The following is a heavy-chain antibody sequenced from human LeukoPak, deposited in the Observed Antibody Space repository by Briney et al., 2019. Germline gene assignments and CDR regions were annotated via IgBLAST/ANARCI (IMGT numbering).Heavy chain of an antibody. CDR2: ISAYNGNT. Sequence: VASVKVSCKSSGYTFTNYGISWVRQAPGQGLEWMGWISAYNGNTNYARKLQGRVTMTTDTSTSTAYMELRGLRSDDTAVYYCARDGPIAAAGDSYFDYWGQGTLVTVSS. CDR3: ARDGPIAAAGDSYFDY. D-gene: IGHD6-13*01. J-gene: IGHJ4*02. V-gene: IGHV1-18*01. CDR1: GYTFTNYG.